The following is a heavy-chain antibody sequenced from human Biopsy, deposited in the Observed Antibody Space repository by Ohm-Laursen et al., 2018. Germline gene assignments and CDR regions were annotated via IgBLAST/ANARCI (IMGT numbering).Heavy chain of an antibody. V-gene: IGHV1-2*02. Sequence: ASVKVSCKASGYTFTGYHVHWVRQVPGQGLEWMGWINAKTGDTNYAQKFQGRVTMTRDTSISTAYVDLSSLRSDDTAVYYCTRGGYYYDSLAYYYWFDPWGQGTLVTVSP. D-gene: IGHD3-22*01. J-gene: IGHJ5*02. CDR1: GYTFTGYH. CDR2: INAKTGDT. CDR3: TRGGYYYDSLAYYYWFDP.